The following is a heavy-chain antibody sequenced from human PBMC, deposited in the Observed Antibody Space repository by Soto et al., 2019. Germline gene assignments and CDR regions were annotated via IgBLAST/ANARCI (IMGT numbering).Heavy chain of an antibody. CDR1: GGSIRSGDYY. V-gene: IGHV4-30-4*01. CDR3: ARARHGGWLAFDM. Sequence: KPSETLSLTCTVSGGSIRSGDYYWSWIRQPPGKGLEWIGYIHYSGSTDYNPSLKSRVTVSLDTSKNQVSLKLSSATAADTAVYYCARARHGGWLAFDMWGQGTMVTVS. CDR2: IHYSGST. D-gene: IGHD5-12*01. J-gene: IGHJ3*02.